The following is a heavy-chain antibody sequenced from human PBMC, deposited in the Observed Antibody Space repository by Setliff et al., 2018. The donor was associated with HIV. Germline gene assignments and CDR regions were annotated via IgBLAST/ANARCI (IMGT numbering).Heavy chain of an antibody. V-gene: IGHV4-28*03. J-gene: IGHJ6*02. CDR2: IYYSGNI. CDR3: ARDSPSGTYLNYYYYNMDV. CDR1: GYSISDTNW. D-gene: IGHD1-26*01. Sequence: PSETLSLTCAVSGYSISDTNWWGWIRQPPGKGLEWIGYIYYSGNIYYNPSLKSRVTISVDTSKNQFSLKLSSVTAADTAVYYCARDSPSGTYLNYYYYNMDVWGQGTSVTVSS.